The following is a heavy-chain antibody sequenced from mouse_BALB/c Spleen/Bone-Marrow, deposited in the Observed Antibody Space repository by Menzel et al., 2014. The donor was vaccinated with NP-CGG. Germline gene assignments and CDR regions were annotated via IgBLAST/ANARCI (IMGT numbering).Heavy chain of an antibody. CDR2: ISNGGGST. CDR3: ARQIYFPYFDY. CDR1: GFTFSSYT. V-gene: IGHV5-12-2*01. Sequence: EVHLVESGRGLVQPGGSLKLSCAASGFTFSSYTMSWVRQTPEKRLEWVAYISNGGGSTYYPDTVKGRFTISRDNAKNTLYLQMSSLKSEDTAMYYCARQIYFPYFDYWGQGTTLTVSS. D-gene: IGHD2-1*01. J-gene: IGHJ2*01.